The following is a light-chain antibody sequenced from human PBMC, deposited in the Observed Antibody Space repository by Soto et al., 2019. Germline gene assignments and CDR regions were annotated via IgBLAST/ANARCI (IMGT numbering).Light chain of an antibody. CDR1: QSVSGNY. Sequence: DIVLTQSPGTLSLSPGERATLSCRASQSVSGNYLAWYQQKPGQSPRHLIYGSSDRATGIPDRFSGSGSETDFALTISRVEPEDFAVYYCQQYGSSPPYTFGQGTRLEI. CDR3: QQYGSSPPYT. V-gene: IGKV3-20*01. J-gene: IGKJ2*01. CDR2: GSS.